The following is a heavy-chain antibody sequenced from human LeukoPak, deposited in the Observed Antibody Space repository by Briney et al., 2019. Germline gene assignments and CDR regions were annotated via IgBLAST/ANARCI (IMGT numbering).Heavy chain of an antibody. J-gene: IGHJ6*02. CDR2: IWYDGSNK. D-gene: IGHD3-10*02. CDR3: ARGSITMSSMDV. V-gene: IGHV3-33*01. Sequence: GRSLRLSCAASGFTFSSYGMHWVRQAPGKGLEWVAVIWYDGSNKYYADSVKGRFTISRDNSKNTLYLQMNSLRAEDTAVYYCARGSITMSSMDVWGQGTTVTVSS. CDR1: GFTFSSYG.